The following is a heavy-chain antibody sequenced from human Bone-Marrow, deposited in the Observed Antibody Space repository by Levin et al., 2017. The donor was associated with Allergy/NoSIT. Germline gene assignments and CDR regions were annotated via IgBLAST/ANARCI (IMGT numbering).Heavy chain of an antibody. Sequence: GESLKISCKVPGYSRTDLSIHWVRQTRGKGLEWMGGFDPEDGETLYAQEFHGTVTMTEDKSTETAYMALMSLRSDDTAVYYCAKDGAALWAFDLWGQGTMVTVSS. CDR3: AKDGAALWAFDL. V-gene: IGHV1-24*01. D-gene: IGHD2-21*01. CDR2: FDPEDGET. J-gene: IGHJ3*01. CDR1: GYSRTDLS.